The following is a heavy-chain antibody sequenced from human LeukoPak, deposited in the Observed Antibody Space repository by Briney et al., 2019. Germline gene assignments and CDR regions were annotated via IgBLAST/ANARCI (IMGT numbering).Heavy chain of an antibody. V-gene: IGHV4-59*01. J-gene: IGHJ5*02. Sequence: PSETLSLTCTVSGGSISTDYWSWIRQPPGKGLEWVGFVSYSGNTNYNPSLKSRVTISLDTSKNQFSLRLSSVTAADTAIYYCARDLGYCSTASCYGWFDPWGQGTLVTVSS. CDR2: VSYSGNT. D-gene: IGHD2-2*01. CDR1: GGSISTDY. CDR3: ARDLGYCSTASCYGWFDP.